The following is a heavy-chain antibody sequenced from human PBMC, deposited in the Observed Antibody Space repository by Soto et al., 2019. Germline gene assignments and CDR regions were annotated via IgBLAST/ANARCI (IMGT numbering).Heavy chain of an antibody. Sequence: PSETLSLTCTVSGGSISSYYWSWIRQPPGKGLEWIGYIYYSGSTNYNPSLKSRVTISVDTSKNQFSLRLSSVTAADTAVYYCARADSGYSLGGDYYGMDVWGQGTTVTVSS. CDR2: IYYSGST. CDR1: GGSISSYY. J-gene: IGHJ6*02. CDR3: ARADSGYSLGGDYYGMDV. V-gene: IGHV4-59*08. D-gene: IGHD5-12*01.